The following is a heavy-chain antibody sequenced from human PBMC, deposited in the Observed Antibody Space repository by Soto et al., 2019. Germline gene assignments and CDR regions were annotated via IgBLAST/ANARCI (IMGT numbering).Heavy chain of an antibody. CDR1: GFTFNRHA. CDR3: ARGTTVTDFLMDV. D-gene: IGHD4-4*01. V-gene: IGHV3-33*01. CDR2: IWYDGSNK. Sequence: PGGSLRLSCAASGFTFNRHAIQWVRQTPGKGLEWVAGIWYDGSNKYYADSVKGRFTISRDNSKNTVYLQMDSLRAEDTAVFYCARGTTVTDFLMDVWGTGTTVTVSS. J-gene: IGHJ6*04.